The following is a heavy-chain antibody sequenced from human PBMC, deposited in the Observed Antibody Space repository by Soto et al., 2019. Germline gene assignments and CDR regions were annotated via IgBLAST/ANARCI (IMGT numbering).Heavy chain of an antibody. Sequence: QVQLQQWGAGLLKPSETLSLTCAVYGGSFSGYYWSWIRQPPGKGLEWIGEINHSGSTNYNPSLKSRVTISVDTSKNQFSLKLSSVTAADTAVYYCARIPLYSSGWYGGWWGQGTLVTVSS. CDR3: ARIPLYSSGWYGGW. D-gene: IGHD6-19*01. CDR1: GGSFSGYY. V-gene: IGHV4-34*01. J-gene: IGHJ4*02. CDR2: INHSGST.